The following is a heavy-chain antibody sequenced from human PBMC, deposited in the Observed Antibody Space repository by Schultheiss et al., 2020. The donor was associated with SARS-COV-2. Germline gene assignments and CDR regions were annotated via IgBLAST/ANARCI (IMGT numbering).Heavy chain of an antibody. CDR2: ISAYNGNT. Sequence: ASVKVSCKASGYTFTSYGISWVRQAPGQGLEWMGWISAYNGNTNYAQKLQGRVTMTTDTSTSTAYMELSSLRSEDTAVYYCGTGYCSSTSCYADWYFDLWGRGTLVTVSS. CDR3: GTGYCSSTSCYADWYFDL. D-gene: IGHD2-2*01. J-gene: IGHJ2*01. CDR1: GYTFTSYG. V-gene: IGHV1-18*01.